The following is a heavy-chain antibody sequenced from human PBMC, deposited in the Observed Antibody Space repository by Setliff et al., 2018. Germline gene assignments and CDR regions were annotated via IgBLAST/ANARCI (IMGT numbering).Heavy chain of an antibody. D-gene: IGHD2-21*02. CDR3: ARNWVTAQHYYYGMDV. CDR2: INTNGDST. V-gene: IGHV3-74*01. Sequence: PGGSLRLSCAASGFTFSSYWMHWVRQAPGKGLVWVSRINTNGDSTTNADSVKGRFTISRDNAKNTLYLQMNSLRAEDTAVYYCARNWVTAQHYYYGMDVWGQGTTVTVSS. CDR1: GFTFSSYW. J-gene: IGHJ6*02.